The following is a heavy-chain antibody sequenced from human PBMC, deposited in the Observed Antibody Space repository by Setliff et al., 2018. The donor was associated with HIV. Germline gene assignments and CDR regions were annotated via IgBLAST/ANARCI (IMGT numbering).Heavy chain of an antibody. V-gene: IGHV4-39*02. CDR3: TREGRGDPAMATTRIDY. J-gene: IGHJ4*02. CDR1: GDSISSGSYF. Sequence: SQTLSLTCSVSGDSISSGSYFWGWIRQTPGKGLEWIGNIYYTGFAYYNPSLKSRVTISLDTSKTHFFLNLTSVTDADTAVYFCTREGRGDPAMATTRIDYWGQGKLVTVS. D-gene: IGHD1-1*01. CDR2: IYYTGFA.